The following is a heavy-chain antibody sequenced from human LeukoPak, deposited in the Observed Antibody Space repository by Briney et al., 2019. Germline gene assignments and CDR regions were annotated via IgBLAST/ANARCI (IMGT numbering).Heavy chain of an antibody. Sequence: GGSLRLSCAASGFTVSTSYMSWVRQAPGKGLEWVSLIYSGGSTCYPDSVRGRFTISRDNSQNTLHLQMNSLRAEDTAIYYCARYVTGWSSAFDMWGQGTMVTVSS. V-gene: IGHV3-66*01. D-gene: IGHD6-19*01. CDR1: GFTVSTSY. CDR3: ARYVTGWSSAFDM. J-gene: IGHJ3*02. CDR2: IYSGGST.